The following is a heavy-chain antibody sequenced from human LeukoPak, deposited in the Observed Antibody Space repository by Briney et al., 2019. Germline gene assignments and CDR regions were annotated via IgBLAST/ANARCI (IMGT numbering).Heavy chain of an antibody. J-gene: IGHJ3*01. Sequence: SETLSLTCTVSGGSISSYYWSWIRQPAGKGLEWIGRLHTTGGTNYNPSFKSRLSISGDTSKDQFSLQLSSVTAADTAVYYCARYRYRGYDDAFDVWGQGTMVTVSS. V-gene: IGHV4-4*07. D-gene: IGHD5-12*01. CDR2: LHTTGGT. CDR3: ARYRYRGYDDAFDV. CDR1: GGSISSYY.